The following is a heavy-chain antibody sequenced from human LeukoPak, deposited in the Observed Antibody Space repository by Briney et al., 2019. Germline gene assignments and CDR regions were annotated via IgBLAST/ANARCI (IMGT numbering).Heavy chain of an antibody. J-gene: IGHJ4*02. CDR1: GCSISSGGYY. V-gene: IGHV4-31*03. D-gene: IGHD3-16*01. CDR3: ARVLGVSPYYFDY. CDR2: VYYSGCD. Sequence: SDTLSLTCTVSGCSISSGGYYWSWIRQHPGKGLAWIGYVYYSGCDYYHPSLKSRTTISVDTSKTQFSLKLSSVTAADTAVYYCARVLGVSPYYFDYWGQGTLVTVSS.